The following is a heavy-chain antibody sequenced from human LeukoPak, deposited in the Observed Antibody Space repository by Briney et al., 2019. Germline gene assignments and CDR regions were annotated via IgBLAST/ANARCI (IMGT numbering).Heavy chain of an antibody. J-gene: IGHJ6*02. CDR2: INPSGGST. CDR1: GYTFTSYG. V-gene: IGHV1-46*01. CDR3: ARDGSPLVVVTAKAQGMDV. Sequence: ASVKVSCKASGYTFTSYGISWVRPAPGQGLGWMGIINPSGGSTSYAQKFQGRVTMTRDTSTSTVYMELSSLRSEDTAVYYCARDGSPLVVVTAKAQGMDVWGQGTTVTVSS. D-gene: IGHD2-21*02.